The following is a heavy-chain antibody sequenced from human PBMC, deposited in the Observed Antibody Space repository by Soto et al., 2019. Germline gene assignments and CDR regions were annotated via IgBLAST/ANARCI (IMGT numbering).Heavy chain of an antibody. D-gene: IGHD5-12*01. Sequence: SETLSLTCTVSGGSIKVGGYYWGWIRQPPGKGLEWVATIYYSGTTYYNPSPKSRLTISLDTSRNQFSLDLTSVTAADTAVHYCARLAYSHYSTWGQGTLVTVSS. V-gene: IGHV4-39*01. CDR3: ARLAYSHYST. J-gene: IGHJ4*02. CDR2: IYYSGTT. CDR1: GGSIKVGGYY.